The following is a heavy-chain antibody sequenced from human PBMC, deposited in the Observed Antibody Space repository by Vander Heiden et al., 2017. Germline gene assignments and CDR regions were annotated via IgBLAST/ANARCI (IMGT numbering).Heavy chain of an antibody. D-gene: IGHD5-18*01. V-gene: IGHV3-23*01. CDR3: AKSGPGYSYGYRSFGRFDP. CDR1: GFTFSSYA. Sequence: EVQLLESGGGLVQPGGSLRLSCAASGFTFSSYAMSWVRQAPGKGLEWVSAISGSGGSTYYADSVKGRFTISRDNSKNTLYLQMNSLRAEDTAVYYCAKSGPGYSYGYRSFGRFDPWGQGTLVTVSS. CDR2: ISGSGGST. J-gene: IGHJ5*02.